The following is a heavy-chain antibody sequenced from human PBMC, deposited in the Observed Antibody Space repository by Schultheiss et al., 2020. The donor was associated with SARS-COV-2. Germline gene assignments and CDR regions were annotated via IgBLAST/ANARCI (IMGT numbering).Heavy chain of an antibody. Sequence: SQTLSLTCAVYGGSFSGYYWSWIRQPPGKGLEWIGYIYYSGSTNYNPSLKSRVTISVDTSKNQFSLKLSSVTAADTAVYYCAREEVRGVITRFDYWGQGTLVNVSS. V-gene: IGHV4-59*12. CDR2: IYYSGST. CDR3: AREEVRGVITRFDY. J-gene: IGHJ4*02. CDR1: GGSFSGYY. D-gene: IGHD3-10*01.